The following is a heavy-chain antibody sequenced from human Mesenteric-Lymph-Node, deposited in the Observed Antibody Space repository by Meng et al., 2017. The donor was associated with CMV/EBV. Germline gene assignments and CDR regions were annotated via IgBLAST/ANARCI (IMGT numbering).Heavy chain of an antibody. J-gene: IGHJ6*02. CDR3: ARDYYYGSGSYRHGMDV. Sequence: GESLKISCAASGFDFSYYNMNWVRQAPGKGLVWVSRINSDGSSTSYADSVKGRFTISRDNAKNTLYLQMNSLRAEDTAVYYCARDYYYGSGSYRHGMDVWGQGTTVTVSS. CDR2: INSDGSST. V-gene: IGHV3-74*01. D-gene: IGHD3-10*01. CDR1: GFDFSYYN.